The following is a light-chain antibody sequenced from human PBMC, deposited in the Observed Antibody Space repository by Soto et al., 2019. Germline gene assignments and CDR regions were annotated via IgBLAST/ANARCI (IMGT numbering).Light chain of an antibody. CDR1: QSLLHRNGYNY. CDR2: LGS. V-gene: IGKV2-28*01. CDR3: IQALKAFT. J-gene: IGKJ4*01. Sequence: EIVMTQSPLSLPVTPGEPASISCRSSQSLLHRNGYNYLDWYLQKPGQSPQLLIYLGSNRASGVHDRFSGGGSGKDFTLKIRRVGAEDVGVYYCIQALKAFTFGGGPKVEIK.